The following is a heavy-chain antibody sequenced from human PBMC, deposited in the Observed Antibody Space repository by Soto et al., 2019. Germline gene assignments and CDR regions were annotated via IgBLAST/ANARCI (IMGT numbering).Heavy chain of an antibody. CDR1: GFTFSSYS. Sequence: EVHLVESGGELVQPGGSLRLSCVASGFTFSSYSMNWVRQVPGKGLEWVSYIRGVSDVIYYADSVKGRFTISRDNAKNSFYLQMNSPRAEGAAVYYCMREHLYAFDMRGQGTMVTVSS. CDR2: IRGVSDVI. CDR3: MREHLYAFDM. V-gene: IGHV3-48*01. J-gene: IGHJ3*02.